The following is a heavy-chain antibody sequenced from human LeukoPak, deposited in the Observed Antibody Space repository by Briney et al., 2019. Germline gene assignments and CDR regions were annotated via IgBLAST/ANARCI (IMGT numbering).Heavy chain of an antibody. CDR3: TRLCEGYNWLDP. J-gene: IGHJ5*02. D-gene: IGHD2/OR15-2a*01. CDR2: ISGYKGET. CDR1: GYNYDRFD. V-gene: IGHV1-18*01. Sequence: VASVKVSCKASGYNYDRFDINWVRQAPGQGLEWVGWISGYKGETNYAQKFQGRVTMTTDTSTTTVSMELRSLTPDDTAVYLSTRLCEGYNWLDPWGQGTLVTVSS.